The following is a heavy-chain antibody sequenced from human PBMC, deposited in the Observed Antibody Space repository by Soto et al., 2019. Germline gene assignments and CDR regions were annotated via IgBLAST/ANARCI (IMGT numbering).Heavy chain of an antibody. J-gene: IGHJ4*02. Sequence: SETLSLTCAVYGGSFSGYYWSWIRQPPGKGLEWFGEINHSGSTNYNPSLKSRVTISVDTSKNQFSLKLSSVTAADTAVYYCARVRVYCSSTSCRTKIFDYWGQGTLVTVSS. CDR3: ARVRVYCSSTSCRTKIFDY. D-gene: IGHD2-2*01. CDR1: GGSFSGYY. V-gene: IGHV4-34*01. CDR2: INHSGST.